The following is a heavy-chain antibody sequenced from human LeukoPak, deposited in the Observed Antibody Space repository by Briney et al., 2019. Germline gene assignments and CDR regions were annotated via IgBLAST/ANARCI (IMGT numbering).Heavy chain of an antibody. CDR1: GFTFRSYW. J-gene: IGHJ3*02. V-gene: IGHV3-74*01. CDR3: ARGDTAMATDAFDI. D-gene: IGHD5-18*01. CDR2: INSDGSST. Sequence: GGSLRLSCAASGFTFRSYWMHWVRQAPGKGLVWVSRINSDGSSTSYADSVKGRFTISRDNAKNTLYLQMNSLRAEDTAVYYCARGDTAMATDAFDIWGQGTMVTVSS.